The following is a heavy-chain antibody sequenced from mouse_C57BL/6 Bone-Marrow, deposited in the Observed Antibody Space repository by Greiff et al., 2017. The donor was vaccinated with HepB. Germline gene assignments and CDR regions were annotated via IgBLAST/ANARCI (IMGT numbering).Heavy chain of an antibody. V-gene: IGHV1-81*01. CDR1: GYTFTSYG. Sequence: VQLQQSGAELARPGASVKLSCKASGYTFTSYGISWVKQRTGQGLEWIGEIYPRSGNTYYNEKFKGKATLTADKSSSTAYMELRSLTSEHSAVYSSARVLYYVSIYVLFDYWCQGTTLTVPS. CDR2: IYPRSGNT. J-gene: IGHJ2*01. D-gene: IGHD1-1*01. CDR3: ARVLYYVSIYVLFDY.